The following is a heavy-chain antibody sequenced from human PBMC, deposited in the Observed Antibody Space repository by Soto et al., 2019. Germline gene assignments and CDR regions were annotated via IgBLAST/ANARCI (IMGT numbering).Heavy chain of an antibody. CDR2: LSHDGNSE. D-gene: IGHD3-10*01. CDR1: GFTFSSYA. Sequence: QVQLVESGGGVVQPGRSLRLSCAASGFTFSSYALHWVRQAPGKGLEWVAVLSHDGNSEYYADSVKGRFTISRDNSRNTLYLQMNSLRDEDTVVYYCARDGGPDYGDYWGQGTLVTVSS. V-gene: IGHV3-30-3*01. CDR3: ARDGGPDYGDY. J-gene: IGHJ4*02.